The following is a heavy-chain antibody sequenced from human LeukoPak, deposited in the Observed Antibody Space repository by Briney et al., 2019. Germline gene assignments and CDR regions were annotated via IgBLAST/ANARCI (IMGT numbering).Heavy chain of an antibody. D-gene: IGHD2-2*01. CDR2: INPSGGST. J-gene: IGHJ4*02. V-gene: IGHV1-46*01. Sequence: ASVKVSCKASGYTFTSYYMHWARQAPGQGLEWMGIINPSGGSTSYAQKFQGRVTMTRDTSTSTVYMELSSLRSEDTAVYYCARDRTLGYCSSTSCYYYFDYWGQGTLVTVSS. CDR1: GYTFTSYY. CDR3: ARDRTLGYCSSTSCYYYFDY.